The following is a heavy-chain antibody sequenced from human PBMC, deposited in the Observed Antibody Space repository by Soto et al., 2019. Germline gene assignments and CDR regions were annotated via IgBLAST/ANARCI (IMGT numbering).Heavy chain of an antibody. Sequence: QVQLVQSGAEVKKPGSSVKVSCKASGGTFSSFAISWVRQAPGQGLEWMGGIIPIFGTANYAQRFQGRVTITADESTRTANMELSSLRSEDTAVYYCARGKPPGSIRFGAFDIWGQGTMVTVSS. D-gene: IGHD3-16*01. V-gene: IGHV1-69*01. CDR3: ARGKPPGSIRFGAFDI. J-gene: IGHJ3*02. CDR1: GGTFSSFA. CDR2: IIPIFGTA.